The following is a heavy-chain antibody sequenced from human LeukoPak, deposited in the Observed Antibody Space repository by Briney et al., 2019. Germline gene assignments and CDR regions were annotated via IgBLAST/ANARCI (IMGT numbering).Heavy chain of an antibody. D-gene: IGHD6-13*01. J-gene: IGHJ5*02. CDR3: ARDVSYSGSRDAWWFDP. Sequence: GGSLRLSCAASGFTFSSYTMSWVRQAPGKGLEWVSDINASGGRTYYADSVKGRFTISRDNSKNTLYLQMNSLRAEDTAVYFCARDVSYSGSRDAWWFDPWGQGTLVTVSS. CDR1: GFTFSSYT. V-gene: IGHV3-23*01. CDR2: INASGGRT.